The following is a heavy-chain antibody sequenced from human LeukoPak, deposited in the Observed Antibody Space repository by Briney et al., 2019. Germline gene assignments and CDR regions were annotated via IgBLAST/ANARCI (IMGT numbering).Heavy chain of an antibody. Sequence: ASVKVSCKASGYTFTSYDINWVRQATGQGLEWMGGIIPIFGTANYAQKFQGRVTITADESTSTAYMELSSLRSEDTAVYYCARAGGIGYCSSTSCSYNWFDPWGQGTLVTVSS. V-gene: IGHV1-69*13. CDR1: GYTFTSYD. CDR3: ARAGGIGYCSSTSCSYNWFDP. CDR2: IIPIFGTA. D-gene: IGHD2-2*01. J-gene: IGHJ5*02.